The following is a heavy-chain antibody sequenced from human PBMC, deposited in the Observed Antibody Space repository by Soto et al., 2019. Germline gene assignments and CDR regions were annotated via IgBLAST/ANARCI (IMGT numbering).Heavy chain of an antibody. J-gene: IGHJ4*02. CDR2: ISGSGSST. Sequence: EVQLLESGGGLVQPGGSLRLSCAASGFTFNSYAMSWVRQAPGKGLEWVSGISGSGSSTYYADSVKGRFTISRDNSKNTVYVEMNSLRAEDTALYYCAKGSHGNLVAMAATPGEYWGQGTLVTVSS. CDR3: AKGSHGNLVAMAATPGEY. D-gene: IGHD6-19*01. CDR1: GFTFNSYA. V-gene: IGHV3-23*01.